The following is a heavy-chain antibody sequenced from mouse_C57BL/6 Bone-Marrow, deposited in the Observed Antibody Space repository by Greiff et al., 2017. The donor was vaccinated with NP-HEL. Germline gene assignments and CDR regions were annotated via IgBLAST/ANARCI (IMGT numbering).Heavy chain of an antibody. CDR3: ARPLSFDY. CDR1: GYTFTSYW. CDR2: IHPNSGST. J-gene: IGHJ2*01. D-gene: IGHD6-1*01. V-gene: IGHV1-64*01. Sequence: VQLQQPGAELVKPEASVKLSCKASGYTFTSYWMHWVKQRPGQGLEWIGMIHPNSGSTNYNEKFKSKATLTVDESSSTAYMQLSSLTSEDSAVYYCARPLSFDYWGQGTTLTVSS.